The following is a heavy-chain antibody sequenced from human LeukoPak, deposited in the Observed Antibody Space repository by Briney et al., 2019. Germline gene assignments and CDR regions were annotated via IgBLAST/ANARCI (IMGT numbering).Heavy chain of an antibody. D-gene: IGHD3-22*01. CDR1: GGSFSGYY. J-gene: IGHJ4*02. CDR3: ASRSGYRDY. Sequence: SETLSLTCAVYGGSFSGYYWSWIRQPPGKGLEWIGEINHSGSTNYNPSLKSRVTISVDTSKNQFSLKLSSVTAADTAMYYCASRSGYRDYWGQGTLVTVSS. CDR2: INHSGST. V-gene: IGHV4-34*01.